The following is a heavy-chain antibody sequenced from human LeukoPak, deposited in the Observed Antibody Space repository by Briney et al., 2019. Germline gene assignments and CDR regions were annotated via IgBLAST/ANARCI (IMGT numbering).Heavy chain of an antibody. V-gene: IGHV4-34*01. J-gene: IGHJ4*02. Sequence: KSSETLSLTCTVSGDSISGGYYWGWIRQPPGKGLEWIGEINHSGSTIYNPSLKSRVTISVDTSKNQFSLKLSSVTAADTAVYYCARHWQWETHWGQGTLVTVSS. CDR2: INHSGST. D-gene: IGHD1-26*01. CDR1: GDSISGGYY. CDR3: ARHWQWETH.